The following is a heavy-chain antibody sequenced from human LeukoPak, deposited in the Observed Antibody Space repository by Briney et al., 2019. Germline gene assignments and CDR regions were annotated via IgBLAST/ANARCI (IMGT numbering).Heavy chain of an antibody. CDR2: INHSGIT. V-gene: IGHV4-34*01. CDR3: ASDTAAGTG. Sequence: SETLSLTCAVFGGSFSDYYWSGIRQPPGKGLEWIGEINHSGITNYNPSLKSRVTISVDTSKNQFSLKLSSVTAADTSVYYCASDTAAGTGWGQGTLVTVSS. CDR1: GGSFSDYY. D-gene: IGHD6-13*01. J-gene: IGHJ4*02.